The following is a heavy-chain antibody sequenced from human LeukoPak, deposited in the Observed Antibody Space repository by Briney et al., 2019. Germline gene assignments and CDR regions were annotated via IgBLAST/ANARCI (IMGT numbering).Heavy chain of an antibody. J-gene: IGHJ4*02. CDR1: GYTFTSYY. V-gene: IGHV1-46*01. Sequence: GASVKVSCKVSGYTFTSYYMHWVRQAPGQGLEWMGIINPSGGSTSYAQKFQGRVTMTRDTSTSTVYMELSSLRPEDTAVYYCARGPRPRELLYWGQGTLVSVSS. D-gene: IGHD1-26*01. CDR3: ARGPRPRELLY. CDR2: INPSGGST.